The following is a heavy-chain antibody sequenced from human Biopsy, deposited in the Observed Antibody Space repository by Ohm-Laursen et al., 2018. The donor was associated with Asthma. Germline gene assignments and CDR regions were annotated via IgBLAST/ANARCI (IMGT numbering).Heavy chain of an antibody. CDR1: GFTFRSYA. CDR2: GGSYYDGGLK. V-gene: IGHV3-30-3*01. Sequence: SLRLSCAASGFTFRSYAMHWVRQAPGKGLEWVAVGGSYYDGGLKYYADSVKGRFSISRDNSKNTLYLQMNSLRVEDTAVFYYARAKSGSFYSPADYWGQGTLVTVSS. CDR3: ARAKSGSFYSPADY. D-gene: IGHD1-26*01. J-gene: IGHJ4*02.